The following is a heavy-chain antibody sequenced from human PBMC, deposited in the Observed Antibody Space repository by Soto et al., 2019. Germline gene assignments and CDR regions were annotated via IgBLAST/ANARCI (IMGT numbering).Heavy chain of an antibody. CDR3: ANSEYSSSSLYFYGMDV. CDR1: GFTFSSYA. Sequence: GGSLRLSCAASGFTFSSYAMGWVRQAPGKGLEWVSAITGSGGSTDYADSVKGRFTISRDNSKNTLFLQMNSLRAEDTAVYYCANSEYSSSSLYFYGMDVWGQGTTVTV. CDR2: ITGSGGST. J-gene: IGHJ6*02. V-gene: IGHV3-23*01. D-gene: IGHD6-6*01.